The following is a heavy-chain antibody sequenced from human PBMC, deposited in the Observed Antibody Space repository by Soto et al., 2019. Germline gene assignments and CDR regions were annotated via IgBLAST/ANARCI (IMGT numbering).Heavy chain of an antibody. D-gene: IGHD3-10*01. CDR1: GFRFSDYA. V-gene: IGHV3-30*18. Sequence: QVQLVESGGGVVQPGRSLRLSCVASGFRFSDYAIHWVRQAPRKGLEWVAVISADGSHQYYADSVQGRFTISRDKSRNMVYFLMNSLRVDDTAVYYCAKEESLWFGEPDKNCSYQYMDVWGLGTTVTVSS. J-gene: IGHJ6*03. CDR3: AKEESLWFGEPDKNCSYQYMDV. CDR2: ISADGSHQ.